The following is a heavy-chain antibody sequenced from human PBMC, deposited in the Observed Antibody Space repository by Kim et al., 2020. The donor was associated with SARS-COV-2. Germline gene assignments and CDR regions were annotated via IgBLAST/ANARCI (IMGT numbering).Heavy chain of an antibody. V-gene: IGHV4-4*02. CDR1: GFSFRQNW. CDR3: ARGGSSCLTAVDWFDP. Sequence: SETLSLTCAVSGFSFRQNWWSWVRQSPGKGLEWIADIYHSGTTNYNPSLKSRVTMSVDTSKNQVSLKLISMTLAETAMYYCARGGSSCLTAVDWFDPWGQGTLVAVSS. CDR2: IYHSGTT. J-gene: IGHJ5*02. D-gene: IGHD2-2*01.